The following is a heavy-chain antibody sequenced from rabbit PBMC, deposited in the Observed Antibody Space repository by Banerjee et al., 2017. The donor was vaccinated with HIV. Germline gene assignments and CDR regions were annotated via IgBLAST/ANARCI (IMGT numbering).Heavy chain of an antibody. CDR1: GLSLNSNA. D-gene: IGHD7-1*01. Sequence: QSLEESGGDLVKPGASLTLTCTASGLSLNSNAMCWVRQAPGKGLEWIACIYAGSSGSTYYASWAKGRFTISKTSSTTVTLQMTSLTAADTATYFCARGDGAYAGYDGLWGPGTLVTVS. CDR3: ARGDGAYAGYDGL. V-gene: IGHV1S40*01. CDR2: IYAGSSGST. J-gene: IGHJ4*01.